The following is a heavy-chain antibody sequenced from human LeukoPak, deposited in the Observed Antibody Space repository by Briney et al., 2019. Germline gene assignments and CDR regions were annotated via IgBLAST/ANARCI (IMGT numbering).Heavy chain of an antibody. J-gene: IGHJ6*03. Sequence: GGSLRLSCAASGFTFSSYWMSWVRQAPGKGLEWVANIKQDGSEKYYVDSVEGRFTISRDNAKNSLYLQMNSLRAEDTAVYYCARDRWGYDILTGKDYYYYYYMDVWGKGTTVTVSS. CDR2: IKQDGSEK. V-gene: IGHV3-7*01. CDR3: ARDRWGYDILTGKDYYYYYYMDV. D-gene: IGHD3-9*01. CDR1: GFTFSSYW.